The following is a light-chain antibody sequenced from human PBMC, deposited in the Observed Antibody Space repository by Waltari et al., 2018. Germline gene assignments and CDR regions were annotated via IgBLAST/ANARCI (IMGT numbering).Light chain of an antibody. CDR2: GVS. Sequence: SSKALTRVNDSLACCQRKVGQAPRLLIYGVSSRATAIPARFSGTGSGTDFTLTITSLQAEDFAVYYCQHYNKWPPWTFGQGTKVEFK. J-gene: IGKJ1*01. V-gene: IGKV3-15*01. CDR1: TRVNDS. CDR3: QHYNKWPPWT.